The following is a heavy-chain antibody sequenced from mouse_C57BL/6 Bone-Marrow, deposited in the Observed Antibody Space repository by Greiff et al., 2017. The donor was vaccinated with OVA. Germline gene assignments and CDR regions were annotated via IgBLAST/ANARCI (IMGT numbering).Heavy chain of an antibody. D-gene: IGHD2-14*01. J-gene: IGHJ4*01. V-gene: IGHV1-69*01. CDR1: GYTFTSYW. CDR2: IDPSDSYT. Sequence: QVQLQQPGAELVMPGASVKLSCKASGYTFTSYWMHWVKQRPGQGLEWIGEIDPSDSYTNYNQKFKGKSTLTVDKSSSTAYMQLSSLTSEDSAVYYGARASTLCTTRYYAMDYWGQGTSVTVSS. CDR3: ARASTLCTTRYYAMDY.